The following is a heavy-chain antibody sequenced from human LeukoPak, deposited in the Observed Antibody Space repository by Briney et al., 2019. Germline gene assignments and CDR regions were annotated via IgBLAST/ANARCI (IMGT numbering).Heavy chain of an antibody. CDR3: ARGFFGSGYYYDSWQVDY. Sequence: GGSLRLSCAASGFTLSSYGMHWVRQAPGKGLEWVAVIWYDGSNKYYADSVKGRFTISRDNSKNTLYLQMNSLRAEDTAVYYCARGFFGSGYYYDSWQVDYWGQGTLVTVSS. CDR2: IWYDGSNK. J-gene: IGHJ4*02. V-gene: IGHV3-33*01. D-gene: IGHD3-22*01. CDR1: GFTLSSYG.